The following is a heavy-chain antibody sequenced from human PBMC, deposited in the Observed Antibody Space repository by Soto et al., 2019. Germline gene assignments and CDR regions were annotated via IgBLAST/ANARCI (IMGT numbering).Heavy chain of an antibody. CDR2: ITGSGGST. D-gene: IGHD2-21*01. CDR1: GFTFSSYA. J-gene: IGHJ6*02. CDR3: ARGGIIPFFYSDGMDV. V-gene: IGHV3-23*01. Sequence: PGGSLRLSCAASGFTFSSYAMNWVRQAPGKGLEWVSAITGSGGSTYYADFVKGRFTISRDNSKNTLYLEMNSLRAEDTAVYYCARGGIIPFFYSDGMDVWGQGTTVTVSS.